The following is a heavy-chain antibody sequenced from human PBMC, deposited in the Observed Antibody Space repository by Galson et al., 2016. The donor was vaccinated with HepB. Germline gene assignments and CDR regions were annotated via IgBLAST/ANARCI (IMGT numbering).Heavy chain of an antibody. CDR1: GFPFSSYG. CDR3: ARDLSFGGGSTWYDVMDV. CDR2: INWSGVDS. Sequence: SLRLSCAASGFPFSSYGMHWVRQAPGKGLEWVSGINWSGVDSRYADSVKGRFTISRDNAKNSLFLQINSLRAEDAAVYYCARDLSFGGGSTWYDVMDVWGQGTTVTVSS. V-gene: IGHV3-20*04. J-gene: IGHJ6*02. D-gene: IGHD3-10*01.